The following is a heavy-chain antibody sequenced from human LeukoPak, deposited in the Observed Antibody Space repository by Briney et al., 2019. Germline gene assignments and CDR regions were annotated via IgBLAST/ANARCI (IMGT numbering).Heavy chain of an antibody. CDR2: IYYSGST. Sequence: SETLSLTCTVSDDSISDYYWSWIRQPPGKGLEWIGYIYYSGSTNYNPSLKSRVTISVDTSKNQFSLKLSSVTAADTAVYYCARVICTNEGCYFDYWGQGTLVTVSS. D-gene: IGHD1-1*01. CDR3: ARVICTNEGCYFDY. CDR1: DDSISDYY. J-gene: IGHJ4*02. V-gene: IGHV4-59*01.